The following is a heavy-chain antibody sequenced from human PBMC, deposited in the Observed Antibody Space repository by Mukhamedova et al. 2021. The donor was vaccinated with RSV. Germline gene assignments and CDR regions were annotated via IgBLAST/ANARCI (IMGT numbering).Heavy chain of an antibody. D-gene: IGHD1-1*01. CDR2: IYSGGST. Sequence: GKGLEWVSVIYSGGSTYYADSVKGRFTISRDNSKNTLYLQMNSLRAEDTAVYYCARAPGNDYDYWGQGTLVT. V-gene: IGHV3-53*01. CDR3: ARAPGNDYDY. J-gene: IGHJ4*02.